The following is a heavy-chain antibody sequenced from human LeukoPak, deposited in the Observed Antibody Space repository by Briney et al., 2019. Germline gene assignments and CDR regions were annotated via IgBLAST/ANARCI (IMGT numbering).Heavy chain of an antibody. V-gene: IGHV4-38-2*01. Sequence: SETLSLTCGVSGYSISSGYHWGWIRQPTGNGLEWIGSMSHSGSTYYNPSLKSRVTISVDTSKNQFSVKLSSVTAADTVVYYCAADGGSGWYTSGQGTLVTVS. CDR3: AADGGSGWYT. J-gene: IGHJ5*02. CDR1: GYSISSGYH. CDR2: MSHSGST. D-gene: IGHD6-19*01.